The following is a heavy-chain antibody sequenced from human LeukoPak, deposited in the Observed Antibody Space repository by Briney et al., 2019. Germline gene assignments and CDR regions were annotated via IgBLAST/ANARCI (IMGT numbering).Heavy chain of an antibody. CDR3: ARAPYSSSLYYYGVDV. V-gene: IGHV4-4*07. Sequence: PSETLSLTCTVSGGSISSYYWSWIRQPAGKGLEWIGHIYSSGSTNYNPSLQSRVTMSVDTSKNQFSLKLSSVTAADTAVYYCARAPYSSSLYYYGVDVRGQGTTVTVSS. J-gene: IGHJ6*02. D-gene: IGHD6-13*01. CDR1: GGSISSYY. CDR2: IYSSGST.